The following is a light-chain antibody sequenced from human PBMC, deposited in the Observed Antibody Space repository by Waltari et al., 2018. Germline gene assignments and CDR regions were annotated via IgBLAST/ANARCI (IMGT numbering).Light chain of an antibody. J-gene: IGKJ1*01. CDR1: RSVLYSSNNKNY. CDR3: QQYYSTPGT. Sequence: DIVMTQSPDSLAVSLGERATINCKSSRSVLYSSNNKNYLAWYQQKPGQPPKLLIYWASNRESGVPDRFSGRGSGADFTLTISSLQAEDVAVYYCQQYYSTPGTFGQGTKVEIK. V-gene: IGKV4-1*01. CDR2: WAS.